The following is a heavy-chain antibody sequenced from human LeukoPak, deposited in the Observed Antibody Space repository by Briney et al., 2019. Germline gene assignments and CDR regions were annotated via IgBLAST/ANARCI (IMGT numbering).Heavy chain of an antibody. CDR1: GGSISSGSYY. CDR2: IYYSGSI. Sequence: SETLSLTCTVSGGSISSGSYYWSWIRQHPGKGLEWIGYIYYSGSIYYNPSPKSRVIISVDTSKNRFSLKLRSVTAADTAVYYCARSHPGYCSGGSCYLLSEWFDTGGQGTLVTVSS. J-gene: IGHJ5*02. D-gene: IGHD2-15*01. CDR3: ARSHPGYCSGGSCYLLSEWFDT. V-gene: IGHV4-31*03.